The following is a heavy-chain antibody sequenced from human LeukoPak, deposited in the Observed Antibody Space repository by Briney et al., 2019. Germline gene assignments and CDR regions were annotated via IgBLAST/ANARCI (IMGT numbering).Heavy chain of an antibody. V-gene: IGHV1-18*01. CDR1: DYPFTEFG. CDR2: ISGYNSKT. Sequence: ASVKVSCKASDYPFTEFGVSWVRQAPGQGLEWMGWISGYNSKTHYARKFQGRVTMTTDTSTTTAYMELSRLRSDDTAVYYCARLGGAAAGRRPASFDYWGQGTLVTVSS. CDR3: ARLGGAAAGRRPASFDY. D-gene: IGHD6-13*01. J-gene: IGHJ4*02.